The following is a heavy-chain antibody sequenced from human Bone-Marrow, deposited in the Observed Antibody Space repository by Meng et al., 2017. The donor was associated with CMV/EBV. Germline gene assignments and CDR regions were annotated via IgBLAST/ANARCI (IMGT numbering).Heavy chain of an antibody. CDR1: GFTFSSYG. D-gene: IGHD4-17*01. CDR3: AKDRGDYGDYDAFDI. V-gene: IGHV3-30*02. CDR2: IWYDGSNK. Sequence: GGSLRLSCAASGFTFSSYGMHWVRQAPGKGLEWVAVIWYDGSNKYYADSVKGRFTISRDNSKNTLYLQMNSLRAEDTALYYCAKDRGDYGDYDAFDIWGQGPMVTVSS. J-gene: IGHJ3*02.